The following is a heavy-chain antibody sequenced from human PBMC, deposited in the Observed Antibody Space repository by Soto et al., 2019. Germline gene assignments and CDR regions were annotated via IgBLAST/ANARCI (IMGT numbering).Heavy chain of an antibody. CDR1: GGSFSGYY. J-gene: IGHJ6*03. CDR2: INHSGST. Sequence: SETLSLTCAVYGGSFSGYYWSWIRQPPGKGLEWIGEINHSGSTNYNPSLKSRVTISVDTSKNQFSLKLSSVTAADTAVYYCARGLRYYYDSGNYMDVWGKGTTVIVSS. V-gene: IGHV4-34*01. CDR3: ARGLRYYYDSGNYMDV. D-gene: IGHD3-10*01.